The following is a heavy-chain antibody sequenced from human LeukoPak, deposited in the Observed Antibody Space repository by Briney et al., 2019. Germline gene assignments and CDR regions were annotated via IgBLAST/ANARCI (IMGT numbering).Heavy chain of an antibody. CDR1: GFTVSSNY. Sequence: GGSLRHSCAASGFTVSSNYMRWVRQAPGKGLEWVSVIYSGGSTYYADSVKGRFTIPRDNSKNTLYLQMNSLSAEDTALYYCARDLGYYDSSGYYPQTWGQGTLVTVSS. CDR2: IYSGGST. J-gene: IGHJ5*02. V-gene: IGHV3-53*01. D-gene: IGHD3-22*01. CDR3: ARDLGYYDSSGYYPQT.